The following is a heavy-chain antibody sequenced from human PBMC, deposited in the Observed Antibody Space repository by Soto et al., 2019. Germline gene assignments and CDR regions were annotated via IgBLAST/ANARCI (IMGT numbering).Heavy chain of an antibody. CDR1: GGSISSGGYY. J-gene: IGHJ5*02. CDR3: ARAGCSGGSCYSRRLYNWFDP. V-gene: IGHV4-31*03. D-gene: IGHD2-15*01. CDR2: IYYSGST. Sequence: SETLSLTCTVSGGSISSGGYYWSWIRQHPGKGLEWIGYIYYSGSTYYNTSLKSRVTISVDTSKNQFSLKLSSVTAADTAVYYCARAGCSGGSCYSRRLYNWFDPWGQGTLVTVSS.